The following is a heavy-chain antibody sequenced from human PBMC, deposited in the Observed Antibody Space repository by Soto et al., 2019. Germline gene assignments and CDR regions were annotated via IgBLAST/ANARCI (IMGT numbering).Heavy chain of an antibody. CDR3: AKNGQPPYYYYGMDV. J-gene: IGHJ6*02. CDR1: GYTFTRYG. D-gene: IGHD2-8*01. CDR2: ISGYNGDT. V-gene: IGHV1-18*01. Sequence: ASVKVSCKASGYTFTRYGISWVRQAPGQGLEWMGWISGYNGDTKYAQKFQGRVTMTVDTSTTTAYMELRSLTSDDRAVYFCAKNGQPPYYYYGMDVWGQGTTVTVSS.